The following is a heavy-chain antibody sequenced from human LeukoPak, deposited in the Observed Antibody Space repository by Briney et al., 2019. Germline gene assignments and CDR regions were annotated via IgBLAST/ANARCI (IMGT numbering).Heavy chain of an antibody. CDR1: GGSISSSSYY. Sequence: SETLSLTCTVSGGSISSSSYYWSWIRQPPGKGLEWIGEINHSGSTNYNPSLKSRVTISVDTSKNQFSLKLSSVTAADTAVYYCASPITMVRGVNYYMDVWGKGTTVTISS. CDR2: INHSGST. J-gene: IGHJ6*03. V-gene: IGHV4-39*07. D-gene: IGHD3-10*01. CDR3: ASPITMVRGVNYYMDV.